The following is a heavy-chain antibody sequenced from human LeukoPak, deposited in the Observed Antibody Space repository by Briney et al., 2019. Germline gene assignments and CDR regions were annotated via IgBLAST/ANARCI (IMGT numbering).Heavy chain of an antibody. J-gene: IGHJ4*02. CDR2: INPNSGGT. CDR1: GYTFTGYY. D-gene: IGHD3-10*01. CDR3: ARDPMVRGVTPSYYFDY. V-gene: IGHV1-2*02. Sequence: GASVKVSCKASGYTFTGYYMHWVRQAPGQGLEWMGWINPNSGGTNYAQKFRGRVTMTRDTSISTAYMELSRLRSDDTAVYYCARDPMVRGVTPSYYFDYWGQGTLVTVSS.